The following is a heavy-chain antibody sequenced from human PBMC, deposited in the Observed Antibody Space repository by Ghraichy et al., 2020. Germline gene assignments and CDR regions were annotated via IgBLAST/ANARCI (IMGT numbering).Heavy chain of an antibody. CDR1: GYTFTSYG. CDR2: ISTYNGNT. Sequence: ASVKVSCKASGYTFTSYGFSWVRQAPGQGLEWMGWISTYNGNTNYAQKLQGRVTMTTDTSTSTAYMELRSLRSDDTAVYYCARDSSSSFYYYYGMDVWGQGTTVTVS. D-gene: IGHD6-13*01. J-gene: IGHJ6*02. CDR3: ARDSSSSFYYYYGMDV. V-gene: IGHV1-18*01.